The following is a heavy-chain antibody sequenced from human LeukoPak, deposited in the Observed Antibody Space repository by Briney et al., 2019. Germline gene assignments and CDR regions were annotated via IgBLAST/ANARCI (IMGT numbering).Heavy chain of an antibody. D-gene: IGHD3-10*01. Sequence: GRSLRLSCAASGFTFSRYAMHWVRQAPGKGLEWVAVISYDGSNEYYADSVKGRFTIPRDSSENTLYLQMNSLRVEDTAVYYCARVGYYSSGPFSYFDYWGQGTLVTVSS. CDR3: ARVGYYSSGPFSYFDY. CDR1: GFTFSRYA. J-gene: IGHJ4*02. V-gene: IGHV3-30-3*01. CDR2: ISYDGSNE.